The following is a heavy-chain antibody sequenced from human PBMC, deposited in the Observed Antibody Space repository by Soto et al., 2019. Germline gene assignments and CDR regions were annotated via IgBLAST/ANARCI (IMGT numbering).Heavy chain of an antibody. CDR3: ARAAKTYYYGMDV. Sequence: QVQLQESGPGLVKPSQTLSLTCTVSGGSISSGTYYWSWIRQHPGKGLEWIGYIYYSGSAYYNPSLQSRVTISVDTSKTPFSLKLSSVTAADTAVYYCARAAKTYYYGMDVWGQGTTVSVSS. D-gene: IGHD6-13*01. V-gene: IGHV4-31*03. CDR2: IYYSGSA. CDR1: GGSISSGTYY. J-gene: IGHJ6*02.